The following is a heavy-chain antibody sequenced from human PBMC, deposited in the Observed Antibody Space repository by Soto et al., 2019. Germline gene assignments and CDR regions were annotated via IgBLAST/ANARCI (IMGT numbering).Heavy chain of an antibody. CDR2: ISASNGNT. CDR1: GYTFTNHG. V-gene: IGHV1-18*01. D-gene: IGHD3-22*01. Sequence: ASVKVSCKASGYTFTNHGISWVRQAPGQGLEWMGWISASNGNTNYAQKFQGRITLTTDTSARAAYMDLRNLRSDDTAVYYCARDRDHYDCSGPWGQGTLVTVSS. CDR3: ARDRDHYDCSGP. J-gene: IGHJ5*02.